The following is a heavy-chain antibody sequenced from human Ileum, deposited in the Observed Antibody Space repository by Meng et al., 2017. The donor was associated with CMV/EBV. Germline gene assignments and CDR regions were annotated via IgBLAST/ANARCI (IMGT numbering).Heavy chain of an antibody. J-gene: IGHJ4*02. CDR3: ARIESGAHFDS. D-gene: IGHD4-17*01. CDR2: INGANGNT. Sequence: QVQLVQSGAEVKKPGASVKVSCKASGYTFTSYAMHWVRQAPGQGLEWMGWINGANGNTKYSQKFRDRATFTRDTSANTAYMEMRSLRSEDTAVYYCARIESGAHFDSWGQGTLVTVSS. V-gene: IGHV1-3*01. CDR1: GYTFTSYA.